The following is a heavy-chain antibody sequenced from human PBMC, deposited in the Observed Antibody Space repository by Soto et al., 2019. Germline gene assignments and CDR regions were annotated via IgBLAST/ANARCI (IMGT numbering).Heavy chain of an antibody. CDR2: FIPILGIA. CDR3: ARDSPFDY. J-gene: IGHJ4*02. Sequence: QVQLVQSGAEVKKPGSSVKVSCKASGGTFSSYTISWVRQAPGQGLEWMGRFIPILGIANYSQKFQGRVTITADKSTSTAYMDLSSLRSEDTAVYYWARDSPFDYWGQGTLVTVSS. V-gene: IGHV1-69*08. CDR1: GGTFSSYT.